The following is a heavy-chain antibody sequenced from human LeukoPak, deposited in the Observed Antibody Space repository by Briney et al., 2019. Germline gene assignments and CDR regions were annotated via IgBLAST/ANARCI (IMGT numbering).Heavy chain of an antibody. CDR2: IYTSGTT. CDR1: GDSISSYY. Sequence: PSETLSLTCTVSGDSISSYYWSWIRQPAGKGLEWIGRIYTSGTTIYNPSLKSRVTILVGTSKNQFSLRLSSVTAADTAVYYCAKDQEWEPSGLFDYWGQGTLVTDSS. V-gene: IGHV4-4*07. CDR3: AKDQEWEPSGLFDY. D-gene: IGHD1-26*01. J-gene: IGHJ4*02.